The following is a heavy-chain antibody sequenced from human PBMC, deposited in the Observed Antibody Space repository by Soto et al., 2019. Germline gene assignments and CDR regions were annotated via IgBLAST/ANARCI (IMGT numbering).Heavy chain of an antibody. CDR2: MNPNSGNT. V-gene: IGHV1-8*01. Sequence: QVQLVQSGAEVKKPGASVKVSCKASGYTFTRYDINWVRRATGQGLEWMGWMNPNSGNTGYAQTFQGRVTMTRNTSISTAYMELSSLRSADTAVYYCARDRAGKGRWSGMDVWGQGTTVSVSS. J-gene: IGHJ6*02. CDR1: GYTFTRYD. CDR3: ARDRAGKGRWSGMDV. D-gene: IGHD3-10*01.